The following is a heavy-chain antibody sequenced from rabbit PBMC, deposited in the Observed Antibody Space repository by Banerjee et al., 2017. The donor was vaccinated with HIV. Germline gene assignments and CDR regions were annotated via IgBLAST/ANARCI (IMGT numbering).Heavy chain of an antibody. Sequence: QSLEESGGDLVKPGASLTLTCTASGIDFSSYYYMCWVRQAPGKGLELIACIYTSSGSTWYASWAKGRFTISKSTSLNTVTLQMTSLTAADTATYFCARGYYTNGYVGRAYGTWTYGMDLWGPGTLVTVS. CDR2: IYTSSGST. D-gene: IGHD6-1*01. V-gene: IGHV1S43*01. J-gene: IGHJ6*01. CDR3: ARGYYTNGYVGRAYGTWTYGMDL. CDR1: GIDFSSYYY.